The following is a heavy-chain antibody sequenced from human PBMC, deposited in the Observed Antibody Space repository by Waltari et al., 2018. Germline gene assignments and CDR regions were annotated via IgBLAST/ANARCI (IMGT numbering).Heavy chain of an antibody. V-gene: IGHV1-69*02. CDR3: ARLRGSSSWYGFQSYYYYGMDV. CDR1: GGTFSSYT. CDR2: IIPILGIA. D-gene: IGHD6-13*01. J-gene: IGHJ6*02. Sequence: QVQLVQSGAEVKKPGSSVKVSCKASGGTFSSYTISWVRQAPGQGLEWMGRIIPILGIANYAQKFQGRVTITADKSTSTAYMELSSVTAADTAVYYCARLRGSSSWYGFQSYYYYGMDVWGQGTTVIVSS.